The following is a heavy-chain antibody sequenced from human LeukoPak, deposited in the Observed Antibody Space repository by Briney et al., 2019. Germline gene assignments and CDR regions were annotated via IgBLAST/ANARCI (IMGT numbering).Heavy chain of an antibody. J-gene: IGHJ5*02. CDR3: ARTEVEQWLPTNWFDP. V-gene: IGHV4-39*01. CDR2: IYYSGST. Sequence: SETLSLTCTVPGGSISSSSYYWGWIRQPPGKGLEWIGSIYYSGSTYYNPSLKSRVTISVDTSKNQFSLKLSSVTAADTAVYYCARTEVEQWLPTNWFDPWGQGTLVTVSS. CDR1: GGSISSSSYY. D-gene: IGHD6-19*01.